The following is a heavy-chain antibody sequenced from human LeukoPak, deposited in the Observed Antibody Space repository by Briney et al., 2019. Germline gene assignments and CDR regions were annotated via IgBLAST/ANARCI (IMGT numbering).Heavy chain of an antibody. CDR3: AKDMYYRGSGSYFNVDY. CDR1: GFTLSNSA. V-gene: IGHV3-30*18. CDR2: ISYDGNNK. J-gene: IGHJ4*02. D-gene: IGHD3-10*01. Sequence: PGGSLRLSCAASGFTLSNSAMNWVRQAPGKGLEWVAVISYDGNNKYYSDSVKGRFTISRDNSKNTLYLQMNSLRAEDTAVYYCAKDMYYRGSGSYFNVDYWGRGTLVTVSS.